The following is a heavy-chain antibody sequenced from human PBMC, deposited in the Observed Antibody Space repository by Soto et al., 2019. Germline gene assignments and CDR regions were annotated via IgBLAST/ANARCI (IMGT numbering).Heavy chain of an antibody. CDR1: GYTFSNFW. CDR3: ARSPRSSPYFDY. J-gene: IGHJ4*02. Sequence: GESLKISCQSSGYTFSNFWIGWVRQLPGKGLEWMGIIYPGDHETRYSPSLHGKVTISADRSINTAYLQWNSLEASDTAFYFCARSPRSSPYFDYWGQGALVTVSS. D-gene: IGHD6-13*01. CDR2: IYPGDHET. V-gene: IGHV5-51*01.